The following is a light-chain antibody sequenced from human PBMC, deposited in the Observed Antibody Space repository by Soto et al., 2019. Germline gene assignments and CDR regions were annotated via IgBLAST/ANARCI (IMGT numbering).Light chain of an antibody. CDR3: QQRSNWPWT. CDR2: AAS. V-gene: IGKV1-8*01. J-gene: IGKJ1*01. Sequence: AIRMTQSPSSLSASTGDRVTISCRASQGISSYLAWYQKKPGKAPKLLIYAASTLQSGVPSRFSGSGSGTDFTLTISSLEPEDFAVYYCQQRSNWPWTFGQGTKVDIK. CDR1: QGISSY.